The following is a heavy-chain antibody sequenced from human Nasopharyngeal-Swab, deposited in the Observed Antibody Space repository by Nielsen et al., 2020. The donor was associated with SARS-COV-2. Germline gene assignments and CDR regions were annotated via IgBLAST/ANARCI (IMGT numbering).Heavy chain of an antibody. CDR3: ARLTCSSGACS. D-gene: IGHD2-15*01. V-gene: IGHV5-10-1*01. J-gene: IGHJ5*02. CDR2: IDPSDSDT. Sequence: GESLKISCKVSGFALATYWISWVRQMPGKGLEWMGRIDPSDSDTNYSPSFQGHVTISADKSISTAYLQWSSLEASDTAIYYCARLTCSSGACSWGQGTLVTVSS. CDR1: GFALATYW.